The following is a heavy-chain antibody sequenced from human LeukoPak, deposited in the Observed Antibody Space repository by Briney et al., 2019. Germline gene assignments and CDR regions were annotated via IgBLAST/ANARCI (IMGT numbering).Heavy chain of an antibody. CDR1: GFTFSTYT. J-gene: IGHJ4*02. CDR2: IGGDGGGGT. Sequence: GGSLRLSCAASGFTFSTYTMAWVRQAPGGGLEWVSGIGGDGGGGTYYADSVKGRFAISRDNSKSTLYLQMNSLRAEDTAVYYCVKDFGRNLGGPGYWGRGTLSPSPQ. CDR3: VKDFGRNLGGPGY. D-gene: IGHD3-10*01. V-gene: IGHV3-23*01.